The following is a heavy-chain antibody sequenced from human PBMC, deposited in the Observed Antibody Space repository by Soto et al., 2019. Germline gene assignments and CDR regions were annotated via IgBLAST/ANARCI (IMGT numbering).Heavy chain of an antibody. V-gene: IGHV3-9*01. D-gene: IGHD4-17*01. Sequence: EVQLVASGGGLVQPGRSLRLSCVASGFTFDDYAMHWVRQAPGKGLEWVSSIGWKGGAIAYADSVKGRFTISRDNGKNSLNLQMNSLRPEDTAFYYCAKDGLYGEYTTRSYYYMDVWGKGTTVTVS. CDR3: AKDGLYGEYTTRSYYYMDV. CDR2: IGWKGGAI. J-gene: IGHJ6*03. CDR1: GFTFDDYA.